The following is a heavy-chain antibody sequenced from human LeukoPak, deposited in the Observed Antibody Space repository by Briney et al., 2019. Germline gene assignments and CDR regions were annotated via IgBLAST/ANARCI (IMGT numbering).Heavy chain of an antibody. J-gene: IGHJ4*01. Sequence: PSETLSLTCTVSGASVSGKFWSWIRHSPGNGLEWIGLIYYSGSTKFNPSLKSRVAMSVDTSNNQFSSSLNSVTTTDTAVYFCVGGGDWLPEYWGHGTQVIVSS. D-gene: IGHD3/OR15-3a*01. CDR2: IYYSGST. V-gene: IGHV4-59*02. CDR1: GASVSGKF. CDR3: VGGGDWLPEY.